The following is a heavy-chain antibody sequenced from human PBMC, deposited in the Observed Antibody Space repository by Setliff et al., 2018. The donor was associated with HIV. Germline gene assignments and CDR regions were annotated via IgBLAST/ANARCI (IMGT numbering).Heavy chain of an antibody. V-gene: IGHV3-21*04. CDR1: GFTFSSYS. Sequence: PGGSLRLSCAASGFTFSSYSMNWVRQAPGKWLEWVSSISSSSSYIFYADSVKGRFTISRDNAKNSLYLQMNSLRAEDTAVYYCAPEGNSGFFDYWGQGTLVTVSS. D-gene: IGHD1-7*01. CDR3: APEGNSGFFDY. CDR2: ISSSSSYI. J-gene: IGHJ4*02.